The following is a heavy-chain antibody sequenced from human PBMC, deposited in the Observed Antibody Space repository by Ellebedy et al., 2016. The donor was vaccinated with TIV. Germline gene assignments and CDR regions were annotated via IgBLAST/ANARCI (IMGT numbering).Heavy chain of an antibody. CDR2: FYSSGST. Sequence: MPSETLSLTCTVSGVSVNSANYYWTWISQPPGEGLEWIGYFYSSGSTDYKPSLKSRVAISVDTSKNQFSLRLTSVTAADTAVYYCARAKGDYWGQGTLVTVSS. J-gene: IGHJ4*02. CDR3: ARAKGDY. V-gene: IGHV4-61*01. CDR1: GVSVNSANYY.